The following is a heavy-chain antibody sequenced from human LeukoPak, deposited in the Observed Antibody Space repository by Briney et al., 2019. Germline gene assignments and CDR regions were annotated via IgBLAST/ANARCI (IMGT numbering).Heavy chain of an antibody. D-gene: IGHD3-22*01. Sequence: SETLSLTCVVYGWSFGGSYWTWIRQPPGKGLQYIGEINPSGSPIYNPSLEGRVTISVDTSNNQFSLKLNSVTAADTAVYFCARRTYYYDDNPQARDYWGRGTLVTVSS. CDR2: INPSGSP. V-gene: IGHV4-34*01. CDR3: ARRTYYYDDNPQARDY. J-gene: IGHJ4*02. CDR1: GWSFGGSY.